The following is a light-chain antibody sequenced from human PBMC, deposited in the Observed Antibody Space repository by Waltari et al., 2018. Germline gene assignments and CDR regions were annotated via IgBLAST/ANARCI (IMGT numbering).Light chain of an antibody. CDR3: AAWDDNLTGPL. V-gene: IGLV1-47*01. CDR2: KNN. Sequence: SVLTQPPSASGTPGQTVTIPCSGSSSNIGGNFVYWYQQFPVMAPHPLLYKNNQRPSGVPARFACPKSGTSASLALGGLRSDDEAEYYCAAWDDNLTGPLFGGGTKVTVL. J-gene: IGLJ3*02. CDR1: SSNIGGNF.